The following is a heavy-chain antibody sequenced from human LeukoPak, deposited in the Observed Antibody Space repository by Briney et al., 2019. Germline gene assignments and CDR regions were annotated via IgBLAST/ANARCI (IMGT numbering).Heavy chain of an antibody. CDR1: GGSISSGSFY. V-gene: IGHV4-61*02. J-gene: IGHJ4*02. CDR3: ARGLSSSWYFFDY. Sequence: SETLSLTCSVSGGSISSGSFYWSWIRQPAGKGLEWIGRIDTSGITNYNPSLKSRVTILVDTSKSQFSLKLSSVTAADTAVYYCARGLSSSWYFFDYWGQGTLVTVSS. D-gene: IGHD6-13*01. CDR2: IDTSGIT.